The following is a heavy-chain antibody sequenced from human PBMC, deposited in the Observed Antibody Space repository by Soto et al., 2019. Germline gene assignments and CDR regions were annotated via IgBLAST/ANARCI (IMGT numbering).Heavy chain of an antibody. CDR2: ISGSGGST. J-gene: IGHJ4*02. D-gene: IGHD3-9*01. CDR3: AKEGCDSLTGYSKGVDY. CDR1: GITFRNYA. V-gene: IGHV3-23*01. Sequence: EVQLLESGGGLVQPGGSLRLSCAASGITFRNYAMSWVRQAPGKGLEWVSSISGSGGSTYYADSVKGRFTISRDRSKNTLYLQRSSLRAEDTAVYYCAKEGCDSLTGYSKGVDYWGQGTLVTVAS.